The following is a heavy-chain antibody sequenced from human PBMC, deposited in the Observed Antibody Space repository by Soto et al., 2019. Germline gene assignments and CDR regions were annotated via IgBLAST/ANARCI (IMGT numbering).Heavy chain of an antibody. V-gene: IGHV3-33*01. Sequence: GGSLRLSCAVSGFPFSFYGFHWVRQSPGKGLEWLGVIVSDGSAIYHADSLEGRFFISRDNSKDILYLQMNSLRVEDTAVYYCARDDAFDNENGFDMWGQGTMGTVS. CDR1: GFPFSFYG. D-gene: IGHD3-3*02. CDR2: IVSDGSAI. CDR3: ARDDAFDNENGFDM. J-gene: IGHJ3*02.